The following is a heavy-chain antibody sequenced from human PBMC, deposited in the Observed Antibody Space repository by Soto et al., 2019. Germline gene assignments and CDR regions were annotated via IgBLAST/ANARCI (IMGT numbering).Heavy chain of an antibody. Sequence: KTSETLSLTCTVSGGSIISGGYYFICIRQRPGNGLEWIGYIYYSGSTYYNPSLKSRVTISVDTSKNQSSLKLSSVTAADTAVYYCARAGLLWFGESYYYYYGMDVWGQGTTVTVSS. V-gene: IGHV4-31*03. CDR2: IYYSGST. CDR1: GGSIISGGYY. J-gene: IGHJ6*02. D-gene: IGHD3-10*01. CDR3: ARAGLLWFGESYYYYYGMDV.